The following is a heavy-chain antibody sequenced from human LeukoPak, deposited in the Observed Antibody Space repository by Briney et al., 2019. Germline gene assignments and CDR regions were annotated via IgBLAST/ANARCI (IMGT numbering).Heavy chain of an antibody. CDR2: INHSGST. V-gene: IGHV4-34*01. CDR3: ARLKYDSTGYYYVVWFDP. Sequence: PSETLSLTCGVYDGSFSGYYWSWIRQPPGKGREWIGEINHSGSTNYNPSLKSRVTISVDTSKNQFSLKLSSVTAADTAVYYCARLKYDSTGYYYVVWFDPWGQGTLVTVSS. CDR1: DGSFSGYY. D-gene: IGHD3-22*01. J-gene: IGHJ5*02.